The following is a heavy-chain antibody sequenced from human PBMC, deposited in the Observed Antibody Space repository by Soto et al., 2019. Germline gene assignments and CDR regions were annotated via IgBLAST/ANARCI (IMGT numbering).Heavy chain of an antibody. D-gene: IGHD3-9*01. Sequence: GASVKVSCKASGYTFTSYGISWVRQAPGQGLEWMGWISAYNGNTNYAQKLQGRVTMTTDTSTSTAYMELRSLRSDDTAVYYCARDLRYFDWPLQIYGYLRFDYWGQGTLVTVSS. J-gene: IGHJ4*02. CDR1: GYTFTSYG. CDR2: ISAYNGNT. CDR3: ARDLRYFDWPLQIYGYLRFDY. V-gene: IGHV1-18*01.